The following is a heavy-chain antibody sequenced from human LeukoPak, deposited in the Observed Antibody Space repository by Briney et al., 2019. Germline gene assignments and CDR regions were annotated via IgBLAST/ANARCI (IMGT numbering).Heavy chain of an antibody. V-gene: IGHV6-1*01. CDR2: TYYRSGWYN. D-gene: IGHD3-16*01. Sequence: SQTLSLTCAVSGDDFSSNSAAWCWIRQPPSKGLEWVGRTYYRSGWYNDYAVSVQSRITINPDTSKNQFSLQLNSVTSEDTAVYYCARDQGALNSWGQGTLVTVSS. J-gene: IGHJ4*02. CDR3: ARDQGALNS. CDR1: GDDFSSNSAA.